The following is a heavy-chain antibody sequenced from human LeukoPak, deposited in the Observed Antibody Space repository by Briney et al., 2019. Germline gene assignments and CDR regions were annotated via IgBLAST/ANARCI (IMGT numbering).Heavy chain of an antibody. V-gene: IGHV3-74*01. CDR2: INEDGSIT. CDR3: GRDLGGRSGY. D-gene: IGHD1-26*01. CDR1: GFTFRTYW. Sequence: GSLRLSCAVSGFTFRTYWMHWVRQVPGEGLVWVSRINEDGSITNYADSVKGRFSISRDNAKNTLYLQMNSLRAEDTAVYYCGRDLGGRSGYWGQGTLLTVSS. J-gene: IGHJ4*02.